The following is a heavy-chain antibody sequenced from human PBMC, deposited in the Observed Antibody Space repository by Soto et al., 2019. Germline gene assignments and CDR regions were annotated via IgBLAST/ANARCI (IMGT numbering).Heavy chain of an antibody. Sequence: QVQLGQSGGEVQKPGASVRISCKASGYTFTGQDNYWFRQAPGQGLEWVGVIKARGGGTSYAQKFQGRVTLTRDTSTSTVYLDLSSLISEDTAIYYCARTFTSVGSDYWGQGTLVTVSS. CDR1: GYTFTGQD. V-gene: IGHV1-46*03. CDR2: IKARGGGT. CDR3: ARTFTSVGSDY. J-gene: IGHJ4*02. D-gene: IGHD3-10*01.